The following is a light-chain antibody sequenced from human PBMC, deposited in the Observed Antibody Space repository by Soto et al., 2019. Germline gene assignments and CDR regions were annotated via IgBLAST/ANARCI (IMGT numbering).Light chain of an antibody. V-gene: IGKV3-20*01. CDR1: QSISSSY. CDR3: QQYGGSPLYT. J-gene: IGKJ2*01. CDR2: GAS. Sequence: EIVLTQSPGTLSLSPGERATLSCRSSQSISSSYLAWYQQTPGQAPRLLIYGASNRATGIPDRFSGSGSGTDFTLPISRLEPEDFAVYYCQQYGGSPLYTFGQGTKLEI.